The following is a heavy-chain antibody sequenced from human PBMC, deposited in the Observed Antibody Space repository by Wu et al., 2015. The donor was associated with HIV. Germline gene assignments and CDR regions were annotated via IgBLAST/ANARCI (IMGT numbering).Heavy chain of an antibody. Sequence: QVQLVQSGAEVKKPGSSVKVSCKASGDTLSTYAVSWVRQAPGQGLEWMGRIIPIFGTTDYAQSFQGRLTITAGESTNTVYMELSSLRPDDTAVYYCANEGVGGSYYDYWAREXWSPSPQ. CDR2: IIPIFGTT. CDR3: ANEGVGGSYYDY. D-gene: IGHD1-26*01. J-gene: IGHJ4*02. CDR1: GDTLSTYA. V-gene: IGHV1-69*13.